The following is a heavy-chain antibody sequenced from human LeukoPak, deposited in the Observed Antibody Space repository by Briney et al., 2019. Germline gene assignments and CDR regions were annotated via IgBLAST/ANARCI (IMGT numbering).Heavy chain of an antibody. V-gene: IGHV4-39*07. CDR1: GGSISSSSYY. CDR3: ARGLGAAAGTRGYYYYYYYMDV. Sequence: SETLSLTCTVSGGSISSSSYYWGWIRQPPGKGLEWIGSIYYSGSTYYNPSLKSRVTISVDTSKNQFSLKLSSVTAADTAVYYCARGLGAAAGTRGYYYYYYYMDVWGKGTTVTVSS. CDR2: IYYSGST. D-gene: IGHD6-13*01. J-gene: IGHJ6*03.